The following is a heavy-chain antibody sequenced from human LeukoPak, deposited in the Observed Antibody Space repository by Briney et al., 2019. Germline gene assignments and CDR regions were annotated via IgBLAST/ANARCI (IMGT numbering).Heavy chain of an antibody. CDR2: ISGSGTSP. J-gene: IGHJ4*02. V-gene: IGHV3-23*01. D-gene: IGHD4-11*01. CDR1: GFIFSNYA. Sequence: PGGSLRLSCAASGFIFSNYAMSWVRQVPGKGLEWVSLISGSGTSPYYADSVKGRFIISRDNSKNTLYLQMNSLGAEDTALYYCAKGPNESSNYLFEYWGQGTLATVSS. CDR3: AKGPNESSNYLFEY.